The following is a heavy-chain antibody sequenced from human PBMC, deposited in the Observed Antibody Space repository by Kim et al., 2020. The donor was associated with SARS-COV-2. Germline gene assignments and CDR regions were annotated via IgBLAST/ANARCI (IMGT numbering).Heavy chain of an antibody. D-gene: IGHD1-26*01. V-gene: IGHV3-21*01. CDR2: SSSSYI. Sequence: SSSSYIYCADSVKGRFTISRDNAKNSLYLQMNSLRAEDTAVYYCARAGGGYWGQGTLVTVSS. CDR3: ARAGGGY. J-gene: IGHJ4*02.